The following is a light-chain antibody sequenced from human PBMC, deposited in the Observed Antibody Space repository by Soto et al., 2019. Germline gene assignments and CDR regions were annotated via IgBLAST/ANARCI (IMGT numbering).Light chain of an antibody. CDR2: AAS. CDR3: QEYNSFSV. CDR1: QGIRNY. V-gene: IGKV1-27*01. Sequence: DIQMTQSPTSLSASVGDRVTITCRASQGIRNYVAWYQQIPGKAPKLLIYAASTLQSGIPPRVSGSGSGTDFTLTINCLQTDDLATYSWQEYNSFSVFSPGTNV. J-gene: IGKJ3*01.